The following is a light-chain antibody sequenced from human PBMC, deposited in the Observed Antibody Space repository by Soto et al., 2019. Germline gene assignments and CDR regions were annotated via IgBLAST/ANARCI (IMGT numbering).Light chain of an antibody. Sequence: QLSKSPSSLSAYDGDRVNITCRASQTIMTYLNWYQLKPGKPPRLLIYAASSLQSGVPSRFICSRSGPDLTLACGSLQPEDFATYYCQLSYSSPPTFGEGTKVDIK. J-gene: IGKJ1*01. V-gene: IGKV1-39*01. CDR1: QTIMTY. CDR3: QLSYSSPPT. CDR2: AAS.